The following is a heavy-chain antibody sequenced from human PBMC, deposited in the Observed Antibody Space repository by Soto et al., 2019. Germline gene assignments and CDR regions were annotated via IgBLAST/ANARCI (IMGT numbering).Heavy chain of an antibody. J-gene: IGHJ5*02. D-gene: IGHD3-10*01. Sequence: SETLSLTCTVSGGSVSSGDYYWSWIRQPPGKGLEWIGYIYYSGSTYYNPSLKSRVTISVDTSKNQFSLKLSSVTAADTAVYYCARGSYYGSGSYGPWFDPWGQGTLVTVSS. CDR1: GGSVSSGDYY. CDR2: IYYSGST. V-gene: IGHV4-30-4*01. CDR3: ARGSYYGSGSYGPWFDP.